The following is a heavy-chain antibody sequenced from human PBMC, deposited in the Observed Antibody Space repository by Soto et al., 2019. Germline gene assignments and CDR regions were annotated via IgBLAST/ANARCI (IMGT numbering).Heavy chain of an antibody. CDR3: ARARSGTYYNPAWFDP. D-gene: IGHD3-10*01. CDR2: VYVSGST. CDR1: RGSIYTGGYY. Sequence: QMQMQESGPGLVEPSQTLSLTCTVSRGSIYTGGYYWTWIRQHPGKALEWIGYVYVSGSTYYNPSLQRRVAISIATSKNQFSLKLNSVSAADTAVYYCARARSGTYYNPAWFDPWGQGALVTVSS. V-gene: IGHV4-31*03. J-gene: IGHJ5*02.